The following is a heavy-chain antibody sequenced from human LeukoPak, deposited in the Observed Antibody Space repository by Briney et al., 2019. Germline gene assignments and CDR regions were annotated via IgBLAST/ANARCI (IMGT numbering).Heavy chain of an antibody. Sequence: QPGGSLRLSCAASGFTFSSYAMSWVRQAPGKGLEWVSAISGSGGSTYYADSVKGRFTIFRDNSKNTLYLQMNSLRAEDTAVYYCAKYCSSTSCYGYWGQGTLVTVSS. CDR2: ISGSGGST. J-gene: IGHJ4*02. V-gene: IGHV3-23*01. CDR1: GFTFSSYA. D-gene: IGHD2-2*01. CDR3: AKYCSSTSCYGY.